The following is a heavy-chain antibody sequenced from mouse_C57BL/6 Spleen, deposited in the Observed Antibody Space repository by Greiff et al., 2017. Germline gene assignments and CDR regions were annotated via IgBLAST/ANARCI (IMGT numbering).Heavy chain of an antibody. CDR3: ARSTTTVPAWFAY. V-gene: IGHV1-66*01. CDR2: IYPGSGNT. D-gene: IGHD1-1*01. J-gene: IGHJ3*01. Sequence: VKLQESGPELVKPGASVKISCKASGYSFTSYYIHWVKQRPGQGLEWIGWIYPGSGNTKYNEKFKGKATLTADTSSSTAYMQLSSLTSEDSAVYYWARSTTTVPAWFAYWGQGTLVTVPA. CDR1: GYSFTSYY.